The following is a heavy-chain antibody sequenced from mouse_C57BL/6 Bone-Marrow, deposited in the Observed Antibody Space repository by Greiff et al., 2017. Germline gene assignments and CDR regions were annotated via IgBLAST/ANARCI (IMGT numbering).Heavy chain of an antibody. Sequence: VKLQQPGAELVRPGSSVKLSCKASGYTFTSYWMDWVKQRPGQGLEWIGNIYPSDSETHYNQKFKDKATLTVDKSSSTAYMQLSSLTSEDSAVYYCARRFYAYYFDYWGQGTTLTVSS. D-gene: IGHD1-1*01. V-gene: IGHV1-61*01. CDR2: IYPSDSET. CDR3: ARRFYAYYFDY. CDR1: GYTFTSYW. J-gene: IGHJ2*01.